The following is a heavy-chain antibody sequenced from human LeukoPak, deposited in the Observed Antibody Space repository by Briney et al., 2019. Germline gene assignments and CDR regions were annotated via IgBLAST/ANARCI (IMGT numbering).Heavy chain of an antibody. D-gene: IGHD2-15*01. CDR3: ARVRCSGGSCPYYYYYYYMDV. CDR2: TYHSGST. V-gene: IGHV4-38-2*02. J-gene: IGHJ6*03. CDR1: GYSISSGYY. Sequence: SETLSLTCTVSGYSISSGYYWGWIRQPPGKGLEWIGSTYHSGSTYYNPSLKSRVTISVDTSKNQFSLKLRFVTAADTAVYYCARVRCSGGSCPYYYYYYYMDVWGKGTTVTVSS.